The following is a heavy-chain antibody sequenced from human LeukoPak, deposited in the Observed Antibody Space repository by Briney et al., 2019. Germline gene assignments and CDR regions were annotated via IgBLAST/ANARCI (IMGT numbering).Heavy chain of an antibody. CDR2: INPSGGST. D-gene: IGHD2-2*01. Sequence: ASVKVSCKASGFTFTSYYMHWVRQAPGQGLEWMGIINPSGGSTSYAQKFQGRVTMTRDTSTSTVYMELSSLRSEDTAVYYCARGLVSSTSYIYYYYMDVWGKGTTVTVSS. CDR3: ARGLVSSTSYIYYYYMDV. V-gene: IGHV1-46*01. CDR1: GFTFTSYY. J-gene: IGHJ6*03.